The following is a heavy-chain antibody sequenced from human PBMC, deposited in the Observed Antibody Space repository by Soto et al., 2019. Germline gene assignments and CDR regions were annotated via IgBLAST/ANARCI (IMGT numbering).Heavy chain of an antibody. CDR2: IKSKTDGGTT. Sequence: PGGSLRLSCAASGFTFSNAWMSWVRQAPGKGLEWVGRIKSKTDGGTTDYAAPVKGRFTISRDDSKNTLYLQMNSLKTEDTAVYYCTRWRSGGYGSGSFRPKDYYYGMDVWGQGTTVTVSS. CDR1: GFTFSNAW. D-gene: IGHD3-10*01. J-gene: IGHJ6*02. CDR3: TRWRSGGYGSGSFRPKDYYYGMDV. V-gene: IGHV3-15*01.